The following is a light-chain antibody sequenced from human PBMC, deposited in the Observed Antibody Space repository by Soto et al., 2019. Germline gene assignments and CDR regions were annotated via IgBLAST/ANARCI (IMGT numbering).Light chain of an antibody. Sequence: QSALTQPASVSGSPGQSITISCTGTSSDVGVYNFVSWYQQHPGKAPKLVIYEVSNRPSGVSDRFSGSKSGNTASLTISGLQAEDEADYFCSSYTSTNTLWVFGGGTKVTVL. V-gene: IGLV2-14*01. CDR1: SSDVGVYNF. J-gene: IGLJ3*02. CDR3: SSYTSTNTLWV. CDR2: EVS.